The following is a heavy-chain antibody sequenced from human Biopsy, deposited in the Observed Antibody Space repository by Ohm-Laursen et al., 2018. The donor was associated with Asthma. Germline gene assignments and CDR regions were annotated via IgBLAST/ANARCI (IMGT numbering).Heavy chain of an antibody. J-gene: IGHJ6*02. Sequence: ASVKVSCKTSGYTFNSAGITWVRQAPGQGLEWMGWSSVYNGNTKDAQKLQDRVTMITDTSTSTAYMELRSLRSDDTAVYFCARAVDYSHYYGIDVWGQGTTVTVS. CDR1: GYTFNSAG. V-gene: IGHV1-18*01. CDR3: ARAVDYSHYYGIDV. CDR2: SSVYNGNT. D-gene: IGHD3-10*01.